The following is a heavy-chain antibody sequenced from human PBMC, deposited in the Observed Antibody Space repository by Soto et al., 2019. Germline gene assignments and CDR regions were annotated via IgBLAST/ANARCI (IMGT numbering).Heavy chain of an antibody. CDR3: ASGEDDCSSTSCLDY. CDR1: GGSISSYY. D-gene: IGHD2-2*01. CDR2: IYYSGST. J-gene: IGHJ4*02. V-gene: IGHV4-59*08. Sequence: SETLSLTCTVSGGSISSYYWSWIRQPPGKGLEWNGYIYYSGSTNYNPSLKSRVTISVDTSKNQFSLKLSSVTAADTAVYYCASGEDDCSSTSCLDYWGQGTLVTVSS.